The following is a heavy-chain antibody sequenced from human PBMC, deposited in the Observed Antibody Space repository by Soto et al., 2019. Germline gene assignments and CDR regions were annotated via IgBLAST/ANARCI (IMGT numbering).Heavy chain of an antibody. V-gene: IGHV1-46*01. J-gene: IGHJ4*02. Sequence: ASVKVSCKASGYTFTSYYMHWVRQAPGQGLEWMGIINPSGGSTSYAQKFQGRVTMTRDTSTSTVYMELSSLRSEDTAVYYCARDVGTGSSSWPSTTYYFDYWGQGTLVTVSS. CDR2: INPSGGST. CDR3: ARDVGTGSSSWPSTTYYFDY. D-gene: IGHD6-13*01. CDR1: GYTFTSYY.